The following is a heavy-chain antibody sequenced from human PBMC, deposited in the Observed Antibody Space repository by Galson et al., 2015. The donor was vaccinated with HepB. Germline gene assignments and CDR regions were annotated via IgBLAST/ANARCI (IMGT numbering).Heavy chain of an antibody. J-gene: IGHJ4*02. Sequence: SLRLSCAASGFTFSTYAMHWVRQAPGKGLEWVALISYDGSNMYYADSVKGRFTISRDNSKNTLYLQMNSLRAEDTAVYYCAGSATFDYWGQGTPVTVSS. D-gene: IGHD3-10*01. V-gene: IGHV3-30*03. CDR3: AGSATFDY. CDR2: ISYDGSNM. CDR1: GFTFSTYA.